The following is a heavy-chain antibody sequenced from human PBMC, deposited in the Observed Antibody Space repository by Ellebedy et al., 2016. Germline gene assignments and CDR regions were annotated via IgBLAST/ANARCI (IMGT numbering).Heavy chain of an antibody. CDR1: GFTFDNYG. D-gene: IGHD5-12*01. Sequence: GGSLRLSCAASGFTFDNYGMYWVRQAPGKGLEWVATISYDGSNKYYVDSVKGRFTISRDNAKNSLYLQMNSLRVDDTAVYYCAKEGLRWGSFFDYWGQGSLVTVSS. CDR2: ISYDGSNK. J-gene: IGHJ4*02. CDR3: AKEGLRWGSFFDY. V-gene: IGHV3-33*05.